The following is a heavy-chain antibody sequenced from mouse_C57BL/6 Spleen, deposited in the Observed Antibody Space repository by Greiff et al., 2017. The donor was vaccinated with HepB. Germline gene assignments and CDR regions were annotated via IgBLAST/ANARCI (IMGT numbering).Heavy chain of an antibody. CDR3: ARRDYDWAMDY. V-gene: IGHV1-69*01. CDR2: IDPSDSYT. Sequence: VQLQQPGAELVMPGASVKLSCKASGYTFTSYWMHWVKQRPGQGLEWIGEIDPSDSYTNYNQKFKGKSTLTVDKSSSTAYMQLSSLTSEDSAVYYCARRDYDWAMDYWGQGTSVTVSS. CDR1: GYTFTSYW. J-gene: IGHJ4*01. D-gene: IGHD2-4*01.